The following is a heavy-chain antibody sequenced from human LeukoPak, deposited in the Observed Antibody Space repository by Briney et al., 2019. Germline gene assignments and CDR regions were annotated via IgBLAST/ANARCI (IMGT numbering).Heavy chain of an antibody. CDR3: AKDAYVYVWGSSAFDI. CDR2: ISGSGGST. V-gene: IGHV3-23*01. J-gene: IGHJ3*02. Sequence: PGGSLRLSCAASGFTFSSYAMSWVRQAPGKGLEWVSAISGSGGSTYYADSVKGRFTISRYNSKNTLYLQMNSLRAVDTAVYYCAKDAYVYVWGSSAFDIWGQGTMVTVSS. D-gene: IGHD3-16*01. CDR1: GFTFSSYA.